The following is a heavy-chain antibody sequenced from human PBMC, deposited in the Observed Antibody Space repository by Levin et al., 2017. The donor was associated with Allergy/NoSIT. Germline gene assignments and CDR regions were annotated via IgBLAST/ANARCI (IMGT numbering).Heavy chain of an antibody. J-gene: IGHJ4*02. D-gene: IGHD6-6*01. V-gene: IGHV3-11*01. CDR1: VFTFTDYY. Sequence: LSLPFSSSVFTFTDYYMTWLRQAPGKGLEWVSYISGSGATIYYADSVKGRFTISRDNAKTSVFLQMNSLRAEDTAVYYCARGGTSAYSSSSTWGRGTLVTVSS. CDR2: ISGSGATI. CDR3: ARGGTSAYSSSST.